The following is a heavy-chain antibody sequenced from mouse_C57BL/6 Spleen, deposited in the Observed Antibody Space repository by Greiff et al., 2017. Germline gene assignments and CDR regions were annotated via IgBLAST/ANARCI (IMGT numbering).Heavy chain of an antibody. V-gene: IGHV1-69*01. D-gene: IGHD3-2*02. Sequence: QVQLQQPGAELVMPGASVKLSCKASGYTFTSYWMHWVKQRPGQGLEWIGEIDPSDSYTNYNQKFTGKSTLTVDKSSSTAYMQLSSLTSEDSAVYYCERKRQTAQATSYFDVWGTGTTVTVSS. CDR3: ERKRQTAQATSYFDV. CDR1: GYTFTSYW. CDR2: IDPSDSYT. J-gene: IGHJ1*03.